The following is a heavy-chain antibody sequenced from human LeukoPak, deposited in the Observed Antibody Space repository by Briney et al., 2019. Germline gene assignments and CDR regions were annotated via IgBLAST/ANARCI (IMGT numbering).Heavy chain of an antibody. Sequence: SETLSLTCAVYGGSFSGYYWSWIRQPPGKGLEWIGEINHSGSTNYNPSLKSRVTISVDRSKNQFSLKLSSVTAADTAVYYCASDTIFGPPGYYYYMDVWGKGTTVTVSS. CDR3: ASDTIFGPPGYYYYMDV. J-gene: IGHJ6*03. CDR2: INHSGST. D-gene: IGHD3-3*01. V-gene: IGHV4-34*01. CDR1: GGSFSGYY.